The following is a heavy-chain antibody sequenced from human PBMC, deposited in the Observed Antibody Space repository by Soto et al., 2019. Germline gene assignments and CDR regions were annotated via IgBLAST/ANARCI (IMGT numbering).Heavy chain of an antibody. D-gene: IGHD3-3*01. CDR1: GYTFTSYY. V-gene: IGHV1-46*03. CDR3: ASGGGTIFGVVISLDY. J-gene: IGHJ4*02. CDR2: INPSGGST. Sequence: QVQLVQSGAEVKKPGASVKVSCKASGYTFTSYYMHWVRQAPGQGLEWMRIINPSGGSTSYAQKFQGRVTMTRDTSTSTVYMELSSLRSEDTAVYYCASGGGTIFGVVISLDYWGQGTLVTVSS.